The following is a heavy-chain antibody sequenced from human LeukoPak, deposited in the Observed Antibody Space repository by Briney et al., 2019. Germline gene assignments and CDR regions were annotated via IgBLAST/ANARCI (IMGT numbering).Heavy chain of an antibody. J-gene: IGHJ6*03. CDR1: GGSISSYY. Sequence: SETLSLTCTVSGGSISSYYWSWIRQPAGKGLEWIGRIYTSGSTNYNPSLKSRVTISVDTSKNQFSLKLSSVTAADTAVYYCARDQYSSSSAVHYYYYMDVWGKGTTVTVSS. V-gene: IGHV4-4*07. D-gene: IGHD6-6*01. CDR3: ARDQYSSSSAVHYYYYMDV. CDR2: IYTSGST.